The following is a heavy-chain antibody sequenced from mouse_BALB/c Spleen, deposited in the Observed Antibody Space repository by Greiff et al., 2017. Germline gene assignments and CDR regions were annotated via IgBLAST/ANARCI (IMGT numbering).Heavy chain of an antibody. Sequence: VKVVESGPGLVAPSQSLSITCTVSGFSLTSYGVHWVRQPPGKGLEWLGVIWAGGSTNYNSALMSRLSISKDNSKSQVFLKMNSLQTDDTAMYYCARDRVYYDYDYAMDYWGQGTSVTVSS. CDR1: GFSLTSYG. CDR2: IWAGGST. D-gene: IGHD2-4*01. V-gene: IGHV2-9*02. J-gene: IGHJ4*01. CDR3: ARDRVYYDYDYAMDY.